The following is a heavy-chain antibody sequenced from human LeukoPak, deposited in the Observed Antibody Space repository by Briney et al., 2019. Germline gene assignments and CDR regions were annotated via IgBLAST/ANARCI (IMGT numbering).Heavy chain of an antibody. D-gene: IGHD3-22*01. J-gene: IGHJ4*02. Sequence: GGSLRLSCAASGFTFSSYSMNWVRQAPGKGLEWVSSSSSSSSYIYYADSVKGRFTISRDNAKNSLYLQMNSLRAEDTAVYYCARDFGYYDSSGYYGENFDYWGQGTLVTVSS. CDR2: SSSSSSYI. CDR3: ARDFGYYDSSGYYGENFDY. CDR1: GFTFSSYS. V-gene: IGHV3-21*01.